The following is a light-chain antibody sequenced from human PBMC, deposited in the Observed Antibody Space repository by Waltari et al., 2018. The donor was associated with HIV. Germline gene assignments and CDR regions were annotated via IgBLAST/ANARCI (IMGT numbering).Light chain of an antibody. J-gene: IGLJ1*01. V-gene: IGLV1-40*01. CDR1: SLNIGAGYH. CDR2: GNS. Sequence: QSVLTQPPSVSGAPGARVTISCTGSSLNIGAGYHVPWYQQLPGTAPKLLIHGNSNRPSGVPDRFSGSKSGTSASLAITGLQAEDEADYHCQSHDSSLSGYVFGTGTKVTVL. CDR3: QSHDSSLSGYV.